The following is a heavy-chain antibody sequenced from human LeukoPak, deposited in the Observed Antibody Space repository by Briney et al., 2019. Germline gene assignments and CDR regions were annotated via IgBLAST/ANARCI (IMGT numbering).Heavy chain of an antibody. CDR2: IRYDGSNK. CDR3: AKGGHYYYDSSGYYYPFDY. CDR1: GFTFSSYG. J-gene: IGHJ4*02. V-gene: IGHV3-30*02. Sequence: GGSLRLSCAASGFTFSSYGMYWVRQAPGKGLEGVAFIRYDGSNKYYGDSVKGRVTISRDNSKNTLYLQMKSLRAEDTAVYYCAKGGHYYYDSSGYYYPFDYWGQGTLVTVSS. D-gene: IGHD3-22*01.